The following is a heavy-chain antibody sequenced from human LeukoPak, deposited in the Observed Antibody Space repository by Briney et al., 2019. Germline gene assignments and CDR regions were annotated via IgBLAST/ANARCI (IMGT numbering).Heavy chain of an antibody. CDR2: IRQDGSEK. V-gene: IGHV3-7*01. CDR1: GFTFSSYW. J-gene: IGHJ6*03. Sequence: GGSRRLSCAASGFTFSSYWMSWVRQAPGKGLEWVANIRQDGSEKYYVDPVKGRFTISRDNAKNSLYLQMNSLRAEDTAVYYCASDLYSNYEAHYYYMDVWGKGTTVTVSS. CDR3: ASDLYSNYEAHYYYMDV. D-gene: IGHD4-11*01.